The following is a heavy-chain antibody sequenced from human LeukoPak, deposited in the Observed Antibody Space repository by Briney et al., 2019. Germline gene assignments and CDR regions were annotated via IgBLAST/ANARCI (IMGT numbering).Heavy chain of an antibody. Sequence: ASVKISCKVSGYTFTDYYMHWVQQAPGKGLEWTGLVDPEDGETIYAEKFQGRVTITADTSTDTAYMELSSLRSEDTAVYYCATPSGGGSYDHWFDPWGQGTLVTVSS. J-gene: IGHJ5*02. CDR2: VDPEDGET. CDR1: GYTFTDYY. D-gene: IGHD2-15*01. CDR3: ATPSGGGSYDHWFDP. V-gene: IGHV1-69-2*01.